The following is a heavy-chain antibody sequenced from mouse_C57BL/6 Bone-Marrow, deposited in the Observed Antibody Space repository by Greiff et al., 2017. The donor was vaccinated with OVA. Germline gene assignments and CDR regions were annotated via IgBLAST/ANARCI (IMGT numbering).Heavy chain of an antibody. V-gene: IGHV1-4*01. CDR2: INPSSGYT. J-gene: IGHJ3*01. D-gene: IGHD2-1*01. CDR1: GYTFTSYT. Sequence: QVQLQQSGAELARPGASVKMSCKASGYTFTSYTMHWVKQRPGQGLEWIGYINPSSGYTKYNQKFKDKATLAADQSSSTAYMQLCSLTAYDSAVYYCAREDGNWVAYWCQGTRVTVSA. CDR3: AREDGNWVAY.